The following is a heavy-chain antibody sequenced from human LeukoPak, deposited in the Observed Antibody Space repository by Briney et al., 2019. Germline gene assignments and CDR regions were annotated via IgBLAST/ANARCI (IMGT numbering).Heavy chain of an antibody. J-gene: IGHJ4*02. CDR2: ITGGSDHI. D-gene: IGHD3-22*01. V-gene: IGHV3-21*01. CDR1: GFSFSTYA. CDR3: ASATYYYDSSGYMYYFDY. Sequence: PGGSLRLSCVASGFSFSTYAMNWVRQAPGKGLQWVSSITGGSDHIYYADSVKGRFTISRDNAKNSLYLQMNSLRAEDTAVYYCASATYYYDSSGYMYYFDYWGQGTLVTVSS.